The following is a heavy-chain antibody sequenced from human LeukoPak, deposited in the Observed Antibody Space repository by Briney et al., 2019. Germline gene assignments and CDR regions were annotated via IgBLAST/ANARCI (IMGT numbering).Heavy chain of an antibody. CDR2: INTNTGNP. D-gene: IGHD1-14*01. J-gene: IGHJ5*02. Sequence: ASVKVSCKASGYTFTSYAMNWVRQAPGQGLEWMGWINTNTGNPTYAQGSTGRFVFSLDTSVSTAYLQISSLKAEDTAVYYCAREPRNRPLNSRRGWFDPWGQGTLVTVSS. CDR3: AREPRNRPLNSRRGWFDP. CDR1: GYTFTSYA. V-gene: IGHV7-4-1*02.